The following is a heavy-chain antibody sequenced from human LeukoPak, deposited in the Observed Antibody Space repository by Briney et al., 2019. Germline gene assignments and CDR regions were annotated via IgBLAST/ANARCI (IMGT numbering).Heavy chain of an antibody. J-gene: IGHJ4*02. CDR3: ARVRGPTVTTMYFDY. V-gene: IGHV3-48*04. D-gene: IGHD4-17*01. CDR2: ISPGGNTI. Sequence: GSLRLSCAGSGFIFRSHGMIWVRQAPGRGLEWVSYISPGGNTIYYADSMKGRFTVSRDDAKNSLSLRMNSLRAEDTAVYYCARVRGPTVTTMYFDYWGQGTLVTVSS. CDR1: GFIFRSHG.